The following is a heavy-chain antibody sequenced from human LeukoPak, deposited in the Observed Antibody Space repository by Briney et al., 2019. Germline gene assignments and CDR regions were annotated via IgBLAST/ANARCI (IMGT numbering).Heavy chain of an antibody. Sequence: GGSLRLSCAASGFTFSSYWMNWARQAPGKGPEWVSSIGDSDERSSYADSVKGRFTISRDNSKNTLYLQLNSLTVDDTAVYYCARPAGRVRGWYFDLWGRGTLVTVSS. D-gene: IGHD3-10*02. J-gene: IGHJ2*01. V-gene: IGHV3-23*01. CDR2: IGDSDERS. CDR1: GFTFSSYW. CDR3: ARPAGRVRGWYFDL.